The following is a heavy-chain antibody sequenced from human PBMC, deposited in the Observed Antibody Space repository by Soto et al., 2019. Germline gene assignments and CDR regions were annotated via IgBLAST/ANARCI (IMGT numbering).Heavy chain of an antibody. CDR1: GGSFSGYY. CDR2: INHSGST. J-gene: IGHJ1*01. V-gene: IGHV4-34*01. CDR3: ARGPRSSSWYPNFIGLQH. D-gene: IGHD6-13*01. Sequence: QVQLQQWGAGLLKPSETLSLTCAVYGGSFSGYYWSWIRQPPGKGLEWIGEINHSGSTNYNPSLKSRVTISVDTSKNQFFLNLSYVSAADTAVYYCARGPRSSSWYPNFIGLQHWVQGTLVTVSS.